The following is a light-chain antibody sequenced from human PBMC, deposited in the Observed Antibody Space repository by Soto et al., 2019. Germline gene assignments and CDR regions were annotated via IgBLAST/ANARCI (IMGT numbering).Light chain of an antibody. V-gene: IGLV2-14*01. CDR1: SSDVGGYNY. Sequence: QSALTQPASVSGSPGQSITISCTGTSSDVGGYNYVSWYQQHPGKAPKLMIFDVNNRPSGVSNRFSGSKSGNTASLTISGLQAEDEADYYCCSYTSSSTVVFGTGTKLTVL. CDR2: DVN. CDR3: CSYTSSSTVV. J-gene: IGLJ1*01.